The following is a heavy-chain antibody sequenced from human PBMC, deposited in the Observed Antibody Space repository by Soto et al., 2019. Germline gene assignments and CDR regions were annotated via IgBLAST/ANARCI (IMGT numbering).Heavy chain of an antibody. V-gene: IGHV3-23*01. J-gene: IGHJ5*02. CDR2: ISGGGSDT. Sequence: EVHLLESGGGLVQPGGSLRLSCSASGFTFRSYAMSWARQAPGKGLEWVSGISGGGSDTYYSDSVRGRFTISRDNSKNTLYLQMNSLRVEDSAVYFCAKDDSLEWFFPLDAWGQGTLVTVSS. CDR3: AKDDSLEWFFPLDA. D-gene: IGHD3-3*01. CDR1: GFTFRSYA.